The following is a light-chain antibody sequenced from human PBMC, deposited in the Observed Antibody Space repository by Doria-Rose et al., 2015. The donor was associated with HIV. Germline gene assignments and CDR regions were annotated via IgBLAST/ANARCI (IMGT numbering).Light chain of an antibody. CDR2: DGS. V-gene: IGKV3-20*01. CDR1: QSFSSTY. Sequence: EIVLTQSPGTLSLSPGERATLSCRASQSFSSTYLAWYQQKPGQAPSLPIYDGSTRATGIPDRFSASGSGTDFTRTINRLEPEDFALYYCHQYGTSWTFGQWTKVEI. CDR3: HQYGTSWT. J-gene: IGKJ1*01.